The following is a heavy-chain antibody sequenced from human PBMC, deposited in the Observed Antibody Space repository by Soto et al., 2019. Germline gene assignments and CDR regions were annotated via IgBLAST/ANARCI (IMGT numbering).Heavy chain of an antibody. Sequence: QVQLVESGGGVVQPGRSLRLSCAASGFTFSSLAMHWVRQAPGKGLEWVAVISSDGSKKYYADSVEGRFTISRDNSKNTLYLQMNSLRAEDTAVYYCASELPAPSGYYYGLDVWGQGTTVTVSS. V-gene: IGHV3-30-3*01. D-gene: IGHD2-2*01. CDR1: GFTFSSLA. CDR2: ISSDGSKK. CDR3: ASELPAPSGYYYGLDV. J-gene: IGHJ6*02.